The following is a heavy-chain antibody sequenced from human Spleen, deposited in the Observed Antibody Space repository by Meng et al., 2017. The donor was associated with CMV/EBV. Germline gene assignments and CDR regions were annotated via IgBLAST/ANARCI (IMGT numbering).Heavy chain of an antibody. D-gene: IGHD4-11*01. CDR3: ARSHDFRKLDV. J-gene: IGHJ6*02. CDR2: ISSSGSTI. V-gene: IGHV3-11*04. Sequence: GESLKISCAASGFTFSDYYMSWIRRAPGKGLEWVSYISSSGSTIYYADSVRGRFTISRDNAKNSLYLQMNSLRAEDTAVYYCARSHDFRKLDVWGQGTTVTVSS. CDR1: GFTFSDYY.